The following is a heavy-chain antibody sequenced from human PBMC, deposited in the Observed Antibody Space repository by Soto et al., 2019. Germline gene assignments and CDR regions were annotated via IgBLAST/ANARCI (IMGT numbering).Heavy chain of an antibody. J-gene: IGHJ4*02. D-gene: IGHD6-13*01. CDR2: FDPEDGET. CDR1: GYTLTELS. CDR3: ATAPSLYCSTGYYLDY. Sequence: QVQLVQSGAEVKKPGASVKVSCKVSGYTLTELSMHWVRQAPGKGLEWMGGFDPEDGETIYAQKFQGRVTMTEVTSTDTSYMELSSLRSEDTAVYYCATAPSLYCSTGYYLDYWGQGALVTVSS. V-gene: IGHV1-24*01.